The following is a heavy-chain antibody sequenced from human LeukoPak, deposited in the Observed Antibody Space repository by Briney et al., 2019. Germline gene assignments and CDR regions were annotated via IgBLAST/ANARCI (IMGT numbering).Heavy chain of an antibody. CDR1: GYTFTGYY. V-gene: IGHV1-2*02. Sequence: GASVKVSCKASGYTFTGYYMHWVRQAPGQGLEWMGWINPNSGGTNYAQKFQGRVTMTRDTSISTAYMELSRLRSDDTAVYYCARVGAYCSGGSCYLGWLQPDAFDIWGQGTMVTVSS. CDR3: ARVGAYCSGGSCYLGWLQPDAFDI. J-gene: IGHJ3*02. CDR2: INPNSGGT. D-gene: IGHD2-15*01.